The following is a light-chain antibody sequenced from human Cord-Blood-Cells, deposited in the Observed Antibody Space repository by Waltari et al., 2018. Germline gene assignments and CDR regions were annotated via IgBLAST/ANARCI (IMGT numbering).Light chain of an antibody. J-gene: IGLJ1*01. Sequence: QSVLTQPPSVSAAPGQKVTIACSGSSSNIGNNYVSWYQQLPGTAPKLRIYENNERPAGVPDRCAGSKSGTSATLCITGLQTGDEADYYCGTWDSSLGVYVFGTGTKVTGL. V-gene: IGLV1-51*02. CDR2: ENN. CDR1: SSNIGNNY. CDR3: GTWDSSLGVYV.